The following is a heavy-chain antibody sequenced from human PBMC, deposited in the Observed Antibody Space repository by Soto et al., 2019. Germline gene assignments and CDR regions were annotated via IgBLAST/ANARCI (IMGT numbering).Heavy chain of an antibody. CDR3: ARDLYYYDSSGYYPTFDY. CDR2: IWYDGSNK. V-gene: IGHV3-33*01. Sequence: GGSLRLSCAASGFTFSSYGMHWVRQAPGKGLEWVAVIWYDGSNKYYADSVKGRFTISRDNSKNTLYLQMNSLRAEDTAVYYCARDLYYYDSSGYYPTFDYWGQGTLVTVSS. J-gene: IGHJ4*02. CDR1: GFTFSSYG. D-gene: IGHD3-22*01.